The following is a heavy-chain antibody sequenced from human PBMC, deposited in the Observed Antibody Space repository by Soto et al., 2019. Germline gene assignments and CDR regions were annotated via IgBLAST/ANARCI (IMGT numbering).Heavy chain of an antibody. CDR2: IIPILGIA. CDR1: GGTFSSYT. J-gene: IGHJ4*02. D-gene: IGHD6-13*01. Sequence: QVQLVQSGAEVKKPGSSVKVSCKASGGTFSSYTISWVRQAPGQGLEWMGRIIPILGIANYAQKFQGRVTITVAKSTSTAYMELSSLRSEDTAVYYCARASVVIAAAGLIYCGQGTLFTVSS. CDR3: ARASVVIAAAGLIY. V-gene: IGHV1-69*02.